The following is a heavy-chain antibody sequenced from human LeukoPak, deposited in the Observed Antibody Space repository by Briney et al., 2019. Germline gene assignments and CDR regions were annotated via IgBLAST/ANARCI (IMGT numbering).Heavy chain of an antibody. CDR1: GFTVSSSD. CDR2: IYSGAGT. Sequence: SGGSLRLSCAASGFTVSSSDMSWVRQAPGKGLEWVSVIYSGAGTYYAESVKGRFTVSRDNSKNTLYLQMNSLRAEDTAVYYCARSSGWYRAMDVWGQGTTVTVSS. V-gene: IGHV3-53*01. CDR3: ARSSGWYRAMDV. D-gene: IGHD6-19*01. J-gene: IGHJ6*02.